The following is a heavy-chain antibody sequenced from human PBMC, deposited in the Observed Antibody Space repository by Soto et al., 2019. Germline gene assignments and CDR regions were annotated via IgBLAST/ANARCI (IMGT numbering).Heavy chain of an antibody. CDR1: GFTFNIYW. J-gene: IGHJ6*03. D-gene: IGHD3-10*01. CDR3: ARHRRRHYVSGSYFYSMAV. CDR2: IKQDGSDK. V-gene: IGHV3-7*01. Sequence: EVQLVESGGGLVQPGGSLRLSCAASGFTFNIYWMSWVRQAPGKGLEWVANIKQDGSDKYYVDSVSGLFTISSDNAKNSLYLQMNSLRAEDTAVYHCARHRRRHYVSGSYFYSMAVWGEGTTVTVSS.